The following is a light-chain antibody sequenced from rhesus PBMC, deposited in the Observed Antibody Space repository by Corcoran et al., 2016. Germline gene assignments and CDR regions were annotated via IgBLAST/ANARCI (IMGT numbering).Light chain of an antibody. CDR2: DAS. J-gene: IGKJ2*01. CDR3: QQRNSYPYS. CDR1: QGISSY. Sequence: DIQLTQSPSSLSTSVGDRVTITCRASQGISSYLAWYQQKPGKAPKLLNYDASNLQSGVPSRFSGSGSWTDFTLTISSLQPEDFAVYYCQQRNSYPYSFGQGTKVEIK. V-gene: IGKV1-38*01.